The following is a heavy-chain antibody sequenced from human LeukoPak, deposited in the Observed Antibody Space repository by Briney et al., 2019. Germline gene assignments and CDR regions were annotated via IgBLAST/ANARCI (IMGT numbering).Heavy chain of an antibody. CDR2: ISYDGSNK. D-gene: IGHD2/OR15-2a*01. Sequence: GGSLRLSCAASGFTFSSYGMHWVRQAPGKGLEWVAVISYDGSNKYYADSVKGRFTISRDNSKNTLYLQMNSLRAEDTAVYYCAKAFSARGAFDIWGQGTMVTVSS. V-gene: IGHV3-30*18. CDR1: GFTFSSYG. J-gene: IGHJ3*02. CDR3: AKAFSARGAFDI.